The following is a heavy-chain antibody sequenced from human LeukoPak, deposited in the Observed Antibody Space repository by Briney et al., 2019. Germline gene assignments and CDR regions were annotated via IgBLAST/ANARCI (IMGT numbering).Heavy chain of an antibody. Sequence: KTSETLSLTCTVSGGSISNYWWSWIRQPPWKGLEWIGYVFDSGSTNYNPSLKSRVTISVDTSKKQFSLKLSSVTAADTAVYYCARGYSSSWNYLDYWGQGTLVTVSS. CDR1: GGSISNYW. CDR2: VFDSGST. J-gene: IGHJ4*02. V-gene: IGHV4-59*01. CDR3: ARGYSSSWNYLDY. D-gene: IGHD6-13*01.